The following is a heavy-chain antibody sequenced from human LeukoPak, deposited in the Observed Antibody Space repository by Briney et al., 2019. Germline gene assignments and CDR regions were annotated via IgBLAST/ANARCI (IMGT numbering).Heavy chain of an antibody. Sequence: SETLSLTRTVSGSSISSYYWSWIRQPPGKGLEWIGYIYYSGSTNYNPSLKSRVTISVDTSKNQFSLKLSSVTAADTAVYYCAREGDGYNRNFDYWGQGTLVTVSS. J-gene: IGHJ4*02. CDR3: AREGDGYNRNFDY. CDR2: IYYSGST. CDR1: GSSISSYY. V-gene: IGHV4-59*01. D-gene: IGHD5-24*01.